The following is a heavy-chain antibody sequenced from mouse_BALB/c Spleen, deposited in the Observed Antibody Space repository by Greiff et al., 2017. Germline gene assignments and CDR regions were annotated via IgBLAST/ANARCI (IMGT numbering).Heavy chain of an antibody. J-gene: IGHJ3*01. D-gene: IGHD2-1*01. V-gene: IGHV1S81*02. CDR1: GYTFTSYW. CDR3: ARQGNYVAY. Sequence: QVQLKQPGAELVKPGASVKLSCKASGYTFTSYWMHWVKQRPGQGHEWIGEINPSNGRTNYNEKFKSKATLTVDKSSSAAYMQRSSLTSEDSAVYYCARQGNYVAYWGQGTLVTVSA. CDR2: INPSNGRT.